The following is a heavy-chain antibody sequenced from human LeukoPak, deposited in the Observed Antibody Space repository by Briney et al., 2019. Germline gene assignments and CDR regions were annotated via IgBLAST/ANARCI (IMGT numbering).Heavy chain of an antibody. CDR2: IYSGGST. V-gene: IGHV3-66*01. CDR3: ASGSYSPEYFQP. D-gene: IGHD1-26*01. Sequence: GGSLRLSCEASGFSVSNNYMSWVRQAPGKGLEWVSVIYSGGSTFYADSVKGRFTISRDNSKNTLYLQMNGLRAEDTAVYYCASGSYSPEYFQPCGQGTLVTVSS. J-gene: IGHJ1*01. CDR1: GFSVSNNY.